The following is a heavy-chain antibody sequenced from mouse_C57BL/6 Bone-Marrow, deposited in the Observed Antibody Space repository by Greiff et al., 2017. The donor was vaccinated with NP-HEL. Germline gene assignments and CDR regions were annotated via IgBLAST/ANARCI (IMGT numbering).Heavy chain of an antibody. V-gene: IGHV5-6*02. Sequence: DVMLVESGGDLVKPGGSLKLSCAASGFTFSSYGMSWVRQTPDKRLEWVATISSGGSYTYYPDSVKGRFTISRDNAKNTLYLQMSSLKSEDTAMYYCARHRKGYYAMDDWGQGTSVTVSS. CDR3: ARHRKGYYAMDD. CDR1: GFTFSSYG. D-gene: IGHD2-14*01. CDR2: ISSGGSYT. J-gene: IGHJ4*01.